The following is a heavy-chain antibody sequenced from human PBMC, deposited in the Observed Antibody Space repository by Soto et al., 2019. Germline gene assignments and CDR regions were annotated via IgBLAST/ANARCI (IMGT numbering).Heavy chain of an antibody. Sequence: QVQLVESGGGLVKPGGSLRLSCAASGFTFSDYYMSWIRQAPGKGLEWVSYISSSGSTIYYADSVKGRFTISRDKAKNSLYLQRNSLRAEDTAVYYCARDLRLVRDDAFDIWGQGTMVTVSS. D-gene: IGHD6-19*01. CDR3: ARDLRLVRDDAFDI. V-gene: IGHV3-11*01. CDR2: ISSSGSTI. CDR1: GFTFSDYY. J-gene: IGHJ3*02.